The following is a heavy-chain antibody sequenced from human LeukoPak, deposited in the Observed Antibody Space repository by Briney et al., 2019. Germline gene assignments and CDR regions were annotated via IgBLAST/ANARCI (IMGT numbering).Heavy chain of an antibody. J-gene: IGHJ5*02. CDR2: INPNSGGT. Sequence: ASVKVSCKASGYTFTGYYMHWVRQAPGQGLEWMGWINPNSGGTNYAQKFQGRVTMTRDTSISTAYMELSRLRSDDTAVYYCARDGDFWSGFNWFVPWGQGTLVTVSS. D-gene: IGHD3-3*01. CDR1: GYTFTGYY. CDR3: ARDGDFWSGFNWFVP. V-gene: IGHV1-2*02.